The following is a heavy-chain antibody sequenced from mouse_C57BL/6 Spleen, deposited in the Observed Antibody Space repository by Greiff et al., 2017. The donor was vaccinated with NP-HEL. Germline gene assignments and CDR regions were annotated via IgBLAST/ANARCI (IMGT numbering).Heavy chain of an antibody. V-gene: IGHV10-3*01. Sequence: EVHLVESGGGLVQPKGSLKLSCAASGFTFNTYAMHWVRQAPGKGLEWVARIRSKSSNYATYYADSVKDRFTISRDDSQSMLYLQMNNLKTEDTAMYYCVREGNYYDYDWFAYWGQGTLVTVSA. CDR2: IRSKSSNYAT. CDR3: VREGNYYDYDWFAY. J-gene: IGHJ3*01. CDR1: GFTFNTYA. D-gene: IGHD2-4*01.